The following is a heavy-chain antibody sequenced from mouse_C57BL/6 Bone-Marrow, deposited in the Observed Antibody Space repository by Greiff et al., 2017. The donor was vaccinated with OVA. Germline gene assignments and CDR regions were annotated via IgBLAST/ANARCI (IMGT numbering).Heavy chain of an antibody. CDR1: GYTFTSYW. J-gene: IGHJ3*01. D-gene: IGHD2-12*01. CDR3: ARRDYSWDGFAY. Sequence: QVQLKQPGAELVRPGSSVKLSCKASGYTFTSYWMHWVKQRPIQGLEWIGNIDPSDSETHYNQKFKDKATLTVDKSSSTAYMQLSSLTSEDSAVYYCARRDYSWDGFAYWGQGTLVTVSA. V-gene: IGHV1-52*01. CDR2: IDPSDSET.